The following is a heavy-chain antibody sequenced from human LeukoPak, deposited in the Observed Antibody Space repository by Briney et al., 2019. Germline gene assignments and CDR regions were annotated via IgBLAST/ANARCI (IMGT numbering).Heavy chain of an antibody. CDR3: ARDQLYSGSPYYYYYMDV. Sequence: ASVKVSCKASGYTFTGYYMHWVRQAPGQGLEWMGWINPNSGGTNYAQKFQGRVTMTRDTSISTAYMELSRLRSDDTAVYYCARDQLYSGSPYYYYYMDVWGKGTTVTVSS. D-gene: IGHD1-26*01. CDR1: GYTFTGYY. V-gene: IGHV1-2*02. J-gene: IGHJ6*03. CDR2: INPNSGGT.